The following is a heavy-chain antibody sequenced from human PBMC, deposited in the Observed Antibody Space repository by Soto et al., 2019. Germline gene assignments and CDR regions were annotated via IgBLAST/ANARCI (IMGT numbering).Heavy chain of an antibody. V-gene: IGHV4-34*01. Sequence: ATLSLTSAVYGGTFIRYYWSWIRQPPGKGLEWIGEINHSGSTNYNPSLKSRVTISVDTSKNQFSLKLSSVTAADTAGYYCARESAGLGYSYRYRLDVPAQRTSVPVS. CDR2: INHSGST. D-gene: IGHD5-18*01. CDR1: GGTFIRYY. CDR3: ARESAGLGYSYRYRLDV. J-gene: IGHJ6*02.